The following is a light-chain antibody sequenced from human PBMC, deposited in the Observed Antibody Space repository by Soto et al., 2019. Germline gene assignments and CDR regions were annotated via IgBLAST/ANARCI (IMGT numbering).Light chain of an antibody. CDR1: QSISSSY. Sequence: EIVLTQSPGTLSVSPGERATLSCRASQSISSSYLAWYQQKPGQAPRRLIYGASSRDTGIPDRCSGSGSGTDFTLTISRLEPEDFAVYYCQQYGSSPALTFGGGPKVEIK. V-gene: IGKV3-20*01. J-gene: IGKJ4*01. CDR2: GAS. CDR3: QQYGSSPALT.